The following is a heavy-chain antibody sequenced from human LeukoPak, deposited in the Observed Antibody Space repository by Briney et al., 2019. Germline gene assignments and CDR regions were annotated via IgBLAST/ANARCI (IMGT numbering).Heavy chain of an antibody. V-gene: IGHV4-4*02. CDR2: IYHSGST. D-gene: IGHD3-10*01. J-gene: IGHJ5*02. Sequence: SETLSLTCAVSGGSISSSNWSSWVRQPPGKGLEWIGEIYHSGSTNYNPSLKSRVTISVDKSKNQFSLKLSSVTAADTAVYYCAREARTSMGFGEGWFDPWGQGTLVTVSS. CDR1: GGSISSSNW. CDR3: AREARTSMGFGEGWFDP.